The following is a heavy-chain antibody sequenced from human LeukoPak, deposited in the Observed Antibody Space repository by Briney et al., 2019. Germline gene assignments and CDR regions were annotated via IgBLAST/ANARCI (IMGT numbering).Heavy chain of an antibody. CDR3: ARGVRGYSQGSRFDL. Sequence: GGSLSLSCAASRFTFSSYWMSWVRQAPGRGLEWVANIEKDGSKKNYVDSVKGRFTISRDNAKNSLYLQMNSLRADDTAVYYCARGVRGYSQGSRFDLWGQGTLVTVSS. CDR1: RFTFSSYW. CDR2: IEKDGSKK. V-gene: IGHV3-7*03. D-gene: IGHD5-18*01. J-gene: IGHJ4*02.